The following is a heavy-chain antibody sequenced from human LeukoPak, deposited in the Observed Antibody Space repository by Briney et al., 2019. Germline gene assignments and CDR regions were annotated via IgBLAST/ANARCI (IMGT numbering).Heavy chain of an antibody. CDR2: INQDGSQK. J-gene: IGHJ3*02. CDR1: GFTFSGHW. D-gene: IGHD3-3*01. Sequence: PGGSLRLSCAASGFTFSGHWITWVRQAPGKGLEWVANINQDGSQKYYVDSVKGRFTISRDNAKNSLYLQMNSLRAEDTAVYYCARDDGYYDFWSGSPGAFDIWGQGTMVTVSS. V-gene: IGHV3-7*01. CDR3: ARDDGYYDFWSGSPGAFDI.